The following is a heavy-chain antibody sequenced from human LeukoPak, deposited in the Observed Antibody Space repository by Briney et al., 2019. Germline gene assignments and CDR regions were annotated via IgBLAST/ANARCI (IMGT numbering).Heavy chain of an antibody. J-gene: IGHJ4*02. Sequence: SETLSLTCTVSGGSISSYYWSWIRQPPGKGLEWIGYIYYSGNTNYNPSLKSRVTISVDTSKNQLSLKLSSVTAADTAMYYCARDKGEYYDSSGYLDYWGQGTLVTVSS. CDR2: IYYSGNT. CDR1: GGSISSYY. CDR3: ARDKGEYYDSSGYLDY. D-gene: IGHD3-22*01. V-gene: IGHV4-59*01.